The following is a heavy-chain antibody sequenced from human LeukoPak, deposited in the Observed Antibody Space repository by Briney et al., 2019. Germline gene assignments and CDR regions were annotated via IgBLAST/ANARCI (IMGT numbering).Heavy chain of an antibody. D-gene: IGHD2-2*01. J-gene: IGHJ4*02. CDR2: ISSSSSTI. CDR3: ARLADCSSSSCRSFDY. Sequence: SGGSLRLSCAASGFTFSSYSMNWVRQAPGKGLEWVSYISSSSSTIYYADSVKGRFTISRDNAKNSLYLQMNSLRDEDTAVYYCARLADCSSSSCRSFDYWGQGTLVTVSS. CDR1: GFTFSSYS. V-gene: IGHV3-48*02.